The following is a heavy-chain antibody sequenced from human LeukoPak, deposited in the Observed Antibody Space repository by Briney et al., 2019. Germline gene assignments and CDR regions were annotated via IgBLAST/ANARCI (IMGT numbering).Heavy chain of an antibody. CDR3: ARSKRQSIFGVARSYMDV. Sequence: ASVKVSCKASGYTFTSYGISWVRQAPGQGREWMGWISAYNGNTNYAQKLQGRVTMTTHTSTSTAYMELRSLRSDDTAVYYCARSKRQSIFGVARSYMDVWGKGTTVTVSS. CDR1: GYTFTSYG. CDR2: ISAYNGNT. V-gene: IGHV1-18*01. J-gene: IGHJ6*03. D-gene: IGHD3-3*01.